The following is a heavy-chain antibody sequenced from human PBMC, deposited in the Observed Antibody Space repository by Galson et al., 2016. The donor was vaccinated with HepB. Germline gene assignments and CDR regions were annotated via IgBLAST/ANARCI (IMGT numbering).Heavy chain of an antibody. CDR1: GGSVATSNW. Sequence: ETLSLTCAVSGGSVATSNWWSWVRQPPGKGLEWIGEIYHSGSTNYNPSLKSRVTISVDKSKNQFSLKMRSVTAADTAVYYCARGSYFYDSSGYATSAEYFQVWGQGTLVTVS. J-gene: IGHJ1*01. V-gene: IGHV4-4*02. D-gene: IGHD3-22*01. CDR3: ARGSYFYDSSGYATSAEYFQV. CDR2: IYHSGST.